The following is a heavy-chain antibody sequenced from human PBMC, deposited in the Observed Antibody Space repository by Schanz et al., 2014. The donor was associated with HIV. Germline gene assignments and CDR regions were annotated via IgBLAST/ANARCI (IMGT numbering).Heavy chain of an antibody. Sequence: QVQLVQSGAEVKKPGASVKVSCKASGYTFTSYGINWVRQAPGQGLEWMGWISAHNGQASYARKFQGRVTMTTDTSKTTAYMELRSLRSDDTAVYYCAKGQDWPGPQLDHWGHGSLVIVSS. CDR2: ISAHNGQA. V-gene: IGHV1-18*01. CDR1: GYTFTSYG. J-gene: IGHJ4*03. D-gene: IGHD3-9*01. CDR3: AKGQDWPGPQLDH.